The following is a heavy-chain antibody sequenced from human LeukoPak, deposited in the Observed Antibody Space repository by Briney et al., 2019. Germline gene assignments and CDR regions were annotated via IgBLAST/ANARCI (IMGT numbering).Heavy chain of an antibody. CDR3: ARSSHAAPFDY. D-gene: IGHD2-15*01. CDR2: INPHSGGT. J-gene: IGHJ4*02. V-gene: IGHV1-2*02. CDR1: GYTFTGYY. Sequence: GASVKVSCKASGYTFTGYYMHWVRQAPGQGLEWMGWINPHSGGTNYAQKFQGRVTMTRDTSISTAYMELSRLRSDDTAVYYCARSSHAAPFDYWGQGTLVTVSS.